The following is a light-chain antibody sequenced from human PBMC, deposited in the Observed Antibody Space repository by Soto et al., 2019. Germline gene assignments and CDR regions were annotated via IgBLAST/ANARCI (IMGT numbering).Light chain of an antibody. CDR1: QNIGNY. V-gene: IGKV1-39*01. CDR2: GAS. J-gene: IGKJ2*01. CDR3: QHSYGSPPYT. Sequence: DIQMTQSPSSLSASVGDRVTITCRASQNIGNYLNWYQHKPGKAPNLLIYGASSLHSGVPSRFSGRGSGTDFTLTISSLQPEDFATYYCQHSYGSPPYTFGQGTRLDIK.